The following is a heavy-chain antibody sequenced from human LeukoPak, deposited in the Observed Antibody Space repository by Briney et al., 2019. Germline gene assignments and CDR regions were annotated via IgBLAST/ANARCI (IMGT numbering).Heavy chain of an antibody. D-gene: IGHD3-10*01. CDR1: GGSISRYH. Sequence: PSETLSLTCTVSGGSISRYHWSWIRQPPGKGLEWIGYIYYSGSTNYNPSLKSRVTISVDSSQNQFSLRLTSVTAADTAVYYCARRSYYGSGSYYRYWGQGTLVTVSS. V-gene: IGHV4-59*12. J-gene: IGHJ4*02. CDR2: IYYSGST. CDR3: ARRSYYGSGSYYRY.